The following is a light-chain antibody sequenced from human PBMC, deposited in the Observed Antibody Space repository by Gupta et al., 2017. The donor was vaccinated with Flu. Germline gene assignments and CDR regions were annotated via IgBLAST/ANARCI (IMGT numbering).Light chain of an antibody. J-gene: IGLJ2*01. CDR1: KLQYTY. CDR2: EDN. CDR3: QAWDNNIVL. Sequence: SYELTQPPSVSVSPGQTASITCSGAKLQYTYTSWYQQKPGRSPVLVIHEDNKRPSGIPERFSGSNSGNTATLTISGTQAMDEADYYCQAWDNNIVLFGGGTRLTVL. V-gene: IGLV3-1*01.